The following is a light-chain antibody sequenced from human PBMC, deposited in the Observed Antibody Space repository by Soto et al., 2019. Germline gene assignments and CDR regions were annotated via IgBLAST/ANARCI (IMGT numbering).Light chain of an antibody. V-gene: IGLV2-18*02. Sequence: QSALTQPPSVSGSPGQSVTISCTGTSSDVGSYNRVSWYQQPPGTAPKLMIYEVSNRPSGVPDRFSRSKSGNTASLTISGLHTEDEADYYCSSYTSSSTYVFGTGTKVTVL. CDR3: SSYTSSSTYV. CDR1: SSDVGSYNR. J-gene: IGLJ1*01. CDR2: EVS.